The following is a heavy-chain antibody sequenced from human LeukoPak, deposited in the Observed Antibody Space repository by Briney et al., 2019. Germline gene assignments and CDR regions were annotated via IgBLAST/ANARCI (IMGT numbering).Heavy chain of an antibody. V-gene: IGHV4-30-4*01. CDR2: IYYSGST. CDR1: GSSLSRVDYY. CDR3: ARGTAGVTATQGAFDI. D-gene: IGHD2-21*02. Sequence: SETLSVTCTVSGSSLSRVDYYLSGIREPPGNGLDGVGYIYYSGSTYYNPSLKSRVTISVDTYKNQSSLKLSSVTAADTAVYYCARGTAGVTATQGAFDIWGQGTMVTVSS. J-gene: IGHJ3*02.